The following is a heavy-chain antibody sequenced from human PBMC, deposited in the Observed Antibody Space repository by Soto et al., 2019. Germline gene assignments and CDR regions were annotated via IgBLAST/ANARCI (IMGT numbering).Heavy chain of an antibody. CDR3: ARGGGGGYGHPPLDYYYYYGMDV. CDR1: GYTFTIYG. J-gene: IGHJ6*02. Sequence: ASVKVSCKASGYTFTIYGISWVLQAALQGRDGMGWISAYNGNTNYAQKLQGRVTMTTDTSTSTAYMELRSLRSDDTAVYYCARGGGGGYGHPPLDYYYYYGMDVWGQGTTVTVSS. D-gene: IGHD2-15*01. CDR2: ISAYNGNT. V-gene: IGHV1-18*04.